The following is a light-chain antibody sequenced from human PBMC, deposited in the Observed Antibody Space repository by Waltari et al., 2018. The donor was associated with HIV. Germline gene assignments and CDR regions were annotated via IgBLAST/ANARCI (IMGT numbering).Light chain of an antibody. CDR3: CSYAGNSTFVV. CDR1: SSDVGIYNL. Sequence: QSALTQPASVSGSPGQSITISCTGTSSDVGIYNLVSWYQQHPGKAPKLMIYEGSKRPSGVSNRFSGSKSGNTASLTISGLQAEDETDYYCCSYAGNSTFVVFGGGTKLTVL. CDR2: EGS. V-gene: IGLV2-23*03. J-gene: IGLJ2*01.